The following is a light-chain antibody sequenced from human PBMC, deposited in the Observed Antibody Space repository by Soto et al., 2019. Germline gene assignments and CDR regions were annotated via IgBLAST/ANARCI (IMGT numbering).Light chain of an antibody. CDR3: QQYDSVPIT. CDR2: DAF. Sequence: GDTVTITCQASQDISANVIWYQQKPGEAPNCLIYDAFHSESWVPPRFSGTGSGTHFTFTIISLQPEDFGTYYCQQYDSVPITFGQGTRLDI. CDR1: QDISAN. J-gene: IGKJ5*01. V-gene: IGKV1-33*01.